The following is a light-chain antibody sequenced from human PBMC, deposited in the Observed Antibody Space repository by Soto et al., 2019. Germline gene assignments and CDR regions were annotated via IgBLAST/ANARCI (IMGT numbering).Light chain of an antibody. V-gene: IGKV1-39*01. CDR1: QNIDCY. CDR2: GAS. J-gene: IGKJ5*01. Sequence: IKLSQSPSSLPANEGDRVTITCRAIQNIDCYLNWYQHTPGISTNLLIYGASSLQSGVPSRFSGIGSGTEFTLTISSLQPEDFATYYCQQSYTTPVRITVGQGTLL. CDR3: QQSYTTPVRIT.